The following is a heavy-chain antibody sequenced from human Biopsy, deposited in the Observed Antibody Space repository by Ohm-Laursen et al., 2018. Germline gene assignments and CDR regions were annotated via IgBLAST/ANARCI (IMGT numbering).Heavy chain of an antibody. V-gene: IGHV3-9*01. Sequence: SLRLSCAAPGFTFDDYVLHWVRQAPGKGLEWVSGISWNSGNIGYADSVKGRFTISRDNAKNSVYLQMNSLRAEDTAFYYCAKDLASGSGYYWYFDFWGRGTLVTVSS. CDR3: AKDLASGSGYYWYFDF. CDR2: ISWNSGNI. CDR1: GFTFDDYV. D-gene: IGHD3-22*01. J-gene: IGHJ2*01.